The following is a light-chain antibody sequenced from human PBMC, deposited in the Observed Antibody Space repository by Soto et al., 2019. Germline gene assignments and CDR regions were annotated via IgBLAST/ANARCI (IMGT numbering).Light chain of an antibody. CDR2: EVS. J-gene: IGLJ1*01. CDR1: SSDVGGYNY. Sequence: QSVLTQPASVSGSPGQSITISCTGTSSDVGGYNYVSWYQQHPGEAPKLMIYEVSNQPSGVSNRFSGSKSGNTASLTISGLQAEEEADYYCSSYKSSDTYVFGTGTKVTVL. V-gene: IGLV2-14*01. CDR3: SSYKSSDTYV.